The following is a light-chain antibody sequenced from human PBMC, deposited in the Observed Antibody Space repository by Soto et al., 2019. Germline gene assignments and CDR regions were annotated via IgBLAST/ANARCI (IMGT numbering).Light chain of an antibody. Sequence: QSVLTQPASVSGSPGQSITISCSGTSSDVGAYNFVSWYQVHPGRAPKLIISEVTVRPSGVSHRFSGSKSGNSASLAISGLQPEDEADYYCTSYTTTNTPYVFGSGTKVTVL. CDR2: EVT. CDR3: TSYTTTNTPYV. J-gene: IGLJ1*01. V-gene: IGLV2-14*01. CDR1: SSDVGAYNF.